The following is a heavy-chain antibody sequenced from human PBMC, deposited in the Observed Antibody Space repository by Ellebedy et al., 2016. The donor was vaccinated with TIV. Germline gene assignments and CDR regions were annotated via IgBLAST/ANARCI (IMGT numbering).Heavy chain of an antibody. D-gene: IGHD6-13*01. V-gene: IGHV1-8*01. CDR2: CSPEVWGT. CDR1: GYIFTSYD. Sequence: ASVKVSXXTSGYIFTSYDIQWVRQATGQGLKWGGWCSPEVWGTGYARRFQGRVTMTTDTATSTAYMELTSLRPDDTAVYYCARVARIAAALYYFDYWGQGTLVTVSS. CDR3: ARVARIAAALYYFDY. J-gene: IGHJ4*02.